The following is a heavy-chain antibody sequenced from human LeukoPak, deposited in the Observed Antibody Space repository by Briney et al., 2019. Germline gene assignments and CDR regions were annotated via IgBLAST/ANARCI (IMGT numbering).Heavy chain of an antibody. J-gene: IGHJ4*02. CDR3: ARGGASRFDL. V-gene: IGHV3-49*04. Sequence: PGRSLRLSCIASGFNFGEYTMSWVRQAPGKGLEWVGFIRDKPYGEATKYAASVKGRFTFSRDDSKSTVSLQMSSLITEDTAVYYCARGGASRFDLWGQGTLVIVSS. CDR2: IRDKPYGEAT. D-gene: IGHD3-10*01. CDR1: GFNFGEYT.